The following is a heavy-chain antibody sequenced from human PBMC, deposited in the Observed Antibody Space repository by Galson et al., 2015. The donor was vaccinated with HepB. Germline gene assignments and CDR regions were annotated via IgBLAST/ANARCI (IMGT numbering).Heavy chain of an antibody. J-gene: IGHJ6*02. CDR2: IIPIFGTA. D-gene: IGHD4-17*01. CDR1: GGTFSSYA. CDR3: ARDVLREGGDYVLDSNYYYYGMDV. V-gene: IGHV1-69*13. Sequence: SVKVSCKASGGTFSSYAISWVRQAPGQGLEWMGGIIPIFGTANYAQKFQGRVTITADESTSTAYMELSSLRSEDTAVYYCARDVLREGGDYVLDSNYYYYGMDVWGQGTTVTVSS.